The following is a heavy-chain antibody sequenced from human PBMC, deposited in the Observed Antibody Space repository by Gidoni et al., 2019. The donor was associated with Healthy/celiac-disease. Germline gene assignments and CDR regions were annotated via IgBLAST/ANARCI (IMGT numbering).Heavy chain of an antibody. Sequence: EVSLVESGGGLVQLGGSLCLPGAASGVTFSSYSMNLVRQSPGKGMVRVAYISSSSSTIYYADSGKGRFAIYKDNAKNSLYLQMDSLRAEDTAVYYCAMSSTPYGSGSYRSWGQGTLVTVSS. CDR3: AMSSTPYGSGSYRS. J-gene: IGHJ5*02. CDR2: ISSSSSTI. V-gene: IGHV3-48*01. CDR1: GVTFSSYS. D-gene: IGHD3-10*01.